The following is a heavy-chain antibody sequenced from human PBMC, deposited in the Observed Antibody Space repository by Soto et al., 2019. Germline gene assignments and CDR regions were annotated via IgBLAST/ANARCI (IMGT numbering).Heavy chain of an antibody. CDR3: ARRDYVWGTHTYYFDY. J-gene: IGHJ4*02. CDR2: IYYSGST. Sequence: QVQLQESGPGLVKPSQTLSLTCTVSGGSISSGDYYWSWIRQPPGKGLEWIGYIYYSGSTYSNPSLSSRVTISIDTSKNQFSLKLSSVTAADTAVYYCARRDYVWGTHTYYFDYWGQGTLVTVSS. V-gene: IGHV4-30-4*01. CDR1: GGSISSGDYY. D-gene: IGHD3-16*01.